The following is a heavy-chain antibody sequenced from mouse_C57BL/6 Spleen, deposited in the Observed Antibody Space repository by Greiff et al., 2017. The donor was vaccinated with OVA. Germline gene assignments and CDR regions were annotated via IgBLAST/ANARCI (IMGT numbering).Heavy chain of an antibody. CDR1: GYTFTSYW. CDR2: IYPGSGST. V-gene: IGHV1-55*01. D-gene: IGHD2-3*01. J-gene: IGHJ3*01. Sequence: VKLQQPGAELVKPGASVKMSCKASGYTFTSYWITWVKQRPGQGLEWIGDIYPGSGSTNYNEKFKSKATLTVDTSSSTAYMQLSSLTSEDSAVYYCARFGDGYYEGFAYWGQGTLVTVSA. CDR3: ARFGDGYYEGFAY.